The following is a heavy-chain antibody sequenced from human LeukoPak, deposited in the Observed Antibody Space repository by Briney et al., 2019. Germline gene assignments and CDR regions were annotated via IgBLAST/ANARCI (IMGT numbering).Heavy chain of an antibody. CDR2: IKGKTDGGTT. D-gene: IGHD3-10*01. Sequence: GGSLRLSCAASGFTFSNAWMSWVRQAPGKGLEWVGRIKGKTDGGTTDYAAPVKGRFTISRDDSKNTLYLQMNSLKTEDTAVYYCTTKSLGGGHDYWGQGTLVTVSS. V-gene: IGHV3-15*01. CDR3: TTKSLGGGHDY. CDR1: GFTFSNAW. J-gene: IGHJ4*02.